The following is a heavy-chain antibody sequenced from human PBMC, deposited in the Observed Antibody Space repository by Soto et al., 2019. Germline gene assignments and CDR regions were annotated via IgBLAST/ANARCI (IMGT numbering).Heavy chain of an antibody. D-gene: IGHD3-9*01. CDR2: ISSSSSTI. V-gene: IGHV3-48*02. CDR1: GFTFSSYS. Sequence: RGSLRLSCAASGFTFSSYSMNWVRQAPGKGLEWVSYISSSSSTIYYADSVKGRFTISRDNGKNSLYLQMNSLRDEDTAEYYCARVVRYFDTPYGMDVWGQGTTVTVSS. J-gene: IGHJ6*02. CDR3: ARVVRYFDTPYGMDV.